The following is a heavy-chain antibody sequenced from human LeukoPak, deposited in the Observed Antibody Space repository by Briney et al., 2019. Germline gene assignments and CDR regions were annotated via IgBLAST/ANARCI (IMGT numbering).Heavy chain of an antibody. CDR1: GGSFSGYY. CDR3: ARFVWDNLQGDYYFDY. J-gene: IGHJ4*02. CDR2: INHSGST. Sequence: SETLSLTCAVYGGSFSGYYWSWIRQPPGKGLEWIGEINHSGSTNYSPSLKSRVTISVDTSKNQFSLKLSSVTAADTAVYYCARFVWDNLQGDYYFDYWGQGTLVTVSS. D-gene: IGHD3-16*01. V-gene: IGHV4-34*01.